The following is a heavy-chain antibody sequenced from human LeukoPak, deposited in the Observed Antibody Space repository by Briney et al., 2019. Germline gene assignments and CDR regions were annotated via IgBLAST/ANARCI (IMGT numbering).Heavy chain of an antibody. D-gene: IGHD3-22*01. J-gene: IGHJ4*02. Sequence: GGSLRLSCVASGFTFNSNWMSWVRQAPGKGLEGMANIKQDGSEKYYVDSVKGRLTIARSNAKNSVSLQMNSLRVEDTAVYYCARDKYYDRYFDSWGQGTLVTVSS. CDR3: ARDKYYDRYFDS. V-gene: IGHV3-7*01. CDR2: IKQDGSEK. CDR1: GFTFNSNW.